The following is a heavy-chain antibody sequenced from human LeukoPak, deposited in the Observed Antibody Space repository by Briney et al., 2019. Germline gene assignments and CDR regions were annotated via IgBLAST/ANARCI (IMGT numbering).Heavy chain of an antibody. CDR1: GYTFTSYY. CDR2: INRSGGST. V-gene: IGHV1-46*01. CDR3: ARDYCTNGVCYGDY. J-gene: IGHJ4*02. Sequence: ASVKVSCKASGYTFTSYYMHWVRQAPGQGLEWMGIINRSGGSTSYAQKFKGRVTMTRDASTSTVYMELSSLRSEDTAVYYCARDYCTNGVCYGDYWGQGTLVTVSS. D-gene: IGHD2-8*01.